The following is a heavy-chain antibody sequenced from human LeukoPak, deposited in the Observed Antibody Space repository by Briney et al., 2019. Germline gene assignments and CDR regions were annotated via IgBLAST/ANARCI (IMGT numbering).Heavy chain of an antibody. Sequence: PPGGSLRLSCAASGFTFSSYAMSWVRQAPGEGLEWVSAISGSGGSTYYADSVKGRFTISRDNSKNTLYLQMNSLRAEDTAVYYCATRGFGELIVYWGQGTLVTVSS. CDR3: ATRGFGELIVY. D-gene: IGHD3-10*01. J-gene: IGHJ4*02. CDR1: GFTFSSYA. CDR2: ISGSGGST. V-gene: IGHV3-23*01.